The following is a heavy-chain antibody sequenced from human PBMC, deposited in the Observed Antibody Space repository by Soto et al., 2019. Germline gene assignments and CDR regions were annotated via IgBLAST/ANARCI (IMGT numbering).Heavy chain of an antibody. V-gene: IGHV4-31*03. Sequence: SETLSLTCTVSGGSISSGGYYWSWIRQHPGKGLEWIGYIYYSGSTYYNPSLKSRVTISVDTSKNQFSLKLSSVTAADTAVYYCARDTRYRVDSSGQLNTNWFDPWGQGTLVTVSS. CDR3: ARDTRYRVDSSGQLNTNWFDP. D-gene: IGHD3-22*01. CDR1: GGSISSGGYY. CDR2: IYYSGST. J-gene: IGHJ5*02.